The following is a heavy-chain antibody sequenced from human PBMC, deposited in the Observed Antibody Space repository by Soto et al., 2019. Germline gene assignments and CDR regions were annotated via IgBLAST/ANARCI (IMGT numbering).Heavy chain of an antibody. V-gene: IGHV3-74*01. CDR1: GFNFSRFW. CDR3: ARDLSSCSSARCYSFYYGMDL. D-gene: IGHD2-2*01. CDR2: INSDGSRT. Sequence: GGSLRLSCTASGFNFSRFWTHWVRQVPGRGLVWVSHINSDGSRTSYADSAKGRFTISRDNAKNTLFLQMNSLRAEDTAVYYCARDLSSCSSARCYSFYYGMDLWGQGTTVTVSS. J-gene: IGHJ6*02.